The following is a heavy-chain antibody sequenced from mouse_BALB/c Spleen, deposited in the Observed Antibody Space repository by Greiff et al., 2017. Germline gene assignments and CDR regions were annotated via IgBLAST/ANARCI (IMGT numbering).Heavy chain of an antibody. CDR2: ISSGSSTI. V-gene: IGHV5-17*02. CDR3: ARGGDYGNPFAY. CDR1: GFTFSSFG. Sequence: DVKLVESGGGLVQPGGSRKLSCAASGFTFSSFGMHWVRQAPEKGLEWVAYISSGSSTIYYADTVKGRFTLSRDNPKNTLFLQMTSLRSEDTAMYYCARGGDYGNPFAYWGQGTLVTVSA. D-gene: IGHD2-1*01. J-gene: IGHJ3*01.